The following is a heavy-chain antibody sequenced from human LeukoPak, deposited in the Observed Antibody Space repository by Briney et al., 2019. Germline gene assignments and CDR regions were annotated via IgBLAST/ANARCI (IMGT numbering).Heavy chain of an antibody. J-gene: IGHJ4*02. Sequence: SETLSLTCAVYGVSFSGYYWAWIRQPPGKGLEWIGSIHYGGTTHYNPSLQSRVTISADTSKNQFALDLRSVTAADTAVYYCTRDIGDFVSDFWGQGTLVTVSS. CDR1: GVSFSGYY. CDR3: TRDIGDFVSDF. D-gene: IGHD2-21*02. V-gene: IGHV4-34*01. CDR2: IHYGGTT.